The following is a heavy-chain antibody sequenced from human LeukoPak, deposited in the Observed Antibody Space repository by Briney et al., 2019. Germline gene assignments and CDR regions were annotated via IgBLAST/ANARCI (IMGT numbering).Heavy chain of an antibody. CDR1: GFTLSTHA. CDR3: AKDGYSSGWYSPDY. V-gene: IGHV3-23*01. CDR2: TSSSDAGT. Sequence: QSGGSLRLSCAASGFTLSTHAMSWVRQTPGKGLEWVAATSSSDAGTYHADSVRGRFTISRDNSKNTLYLQMNSLRAEDTALYYCAKDGYSSGWYSPDYWGQGTLVTVSS. J-gene: IGHJ4*02. D-gene: IGHD6-19*01.